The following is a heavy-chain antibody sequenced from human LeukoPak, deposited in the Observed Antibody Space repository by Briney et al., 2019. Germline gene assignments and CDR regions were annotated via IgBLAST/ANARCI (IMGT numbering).Heavy chain of an antibody. V-gene: IGHV3-30*03. CDR2: ISYDGSNK. CDR3: ARDRAGTYY. D-gene: IGHD6-19*01. CDR1: GFTFSSYG. J-gene: IGHJ4*02. Sequence: PGGSLRLSCAASGFTFSSYGMHWVRQAPGKGLEWVAVISYDGSNKYYADSVKGRFTVSRDNSKNTLYLQMNSLRAEDTAVYYCARDRAGTYYWGQGTLVTVSS.